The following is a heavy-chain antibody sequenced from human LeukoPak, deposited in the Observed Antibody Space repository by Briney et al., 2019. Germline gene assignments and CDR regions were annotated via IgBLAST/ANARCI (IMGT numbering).Heavy chain of an antibody. CDR2: IWYDGSNK. CDR3: ARDHGYGDYVSTFFDY. D-gene: IGHD4-17*01. Sequence: GGSLRLSCAASGFTFSSYGMHWVRQAPGKGLEWVAVIWYDGSNKYYADSVKGRFTISRDNSKNTLYLQMNSLRAEDTAVYYCARDHGYGDYVSTFFDYWGQGTLVTVSS. CDR1: GFTFSSYG. V-gene: IGHV3-33*01. J-gene: IGHJ4*02.